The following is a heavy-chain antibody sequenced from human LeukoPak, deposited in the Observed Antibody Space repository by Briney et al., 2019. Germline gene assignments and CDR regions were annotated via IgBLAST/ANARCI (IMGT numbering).Heavy chain of an antibody. V-gene: IGHV1-18*04. Sequence: ASVKVSCKASGYTFTGYYMHWVRQAPGQGLEWMGWISAYDGSTNYAQKFQGRVTMTTDPSTSTAYMELRSLRSDDTALYYCAREAGSGSWYPFDYWGQGTLVTVSS. J-gene: IGHJ4*02. CDR1: GYTFTGYY. CDR2: ISAYDGST. D-gene: IGHD6-13*01. CDR3: AREAGSGSWYPFDY.